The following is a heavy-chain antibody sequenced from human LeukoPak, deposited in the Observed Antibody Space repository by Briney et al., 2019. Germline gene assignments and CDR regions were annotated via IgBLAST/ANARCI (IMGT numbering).Heavy chain of an antibody. D-gene: IGHD4-17*01. CDR3: ARVPTVTRFDP. CDR2: INHSGYT. Sequence: SETLSLTCAVYGGSFGGYYWSWIRQPPGKGLEWIGEINHSGYTNYNPSLKSRVTTSVDTSKNQFSLKLSSVTAADTAVYYCARVPTVTRFDPWGQGTLVTVSS. J-gene: IGHJ5*02. CDR1: GGSFGGYY. V-gene: IGHV4-34*01.